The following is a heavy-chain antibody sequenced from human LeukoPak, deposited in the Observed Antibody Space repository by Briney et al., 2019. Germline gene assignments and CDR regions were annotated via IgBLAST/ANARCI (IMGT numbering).Heavy chain of an antibody. D-gene: IGHD2-15*01. CDR2: FDPEDGET. Sequence: ASVKVSCKVSGYTLTELSMHWVRQTPGKGLEWMGGFDPEDGETIYAQKFQGRVTMTEDTSTDTAYMELSSLRSEDTAVYYCATLYCSGGSCHDGNAFDSWGHGTMVTVSS. CDR3: ATLYCSGGSCHDGNAFDS. J-gene: IGHJ3*02. V-gene: IGHV1-24*01. CDR1: GYTLTELS.